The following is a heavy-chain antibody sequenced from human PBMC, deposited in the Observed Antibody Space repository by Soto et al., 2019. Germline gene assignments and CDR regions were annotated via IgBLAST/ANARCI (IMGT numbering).Heavy chain of an antibody. V-gene: IGHV4-31*11. Sequence: SETLSLTCAVSGGSISSGGYSWSWIRQPPGKGLEWIGYIYYSGSTYYNSSLKSRVTISVDTSKNQFSLKLSSVTAADTAVYYCARSVTPWGQGTLVTVSS. CDR1: GGSISSGGYS. D-gene: IGHD3-10*01. J-gene: IGHJ5*02. CDR2: IYYSGST. CDR3: ARSVTP.